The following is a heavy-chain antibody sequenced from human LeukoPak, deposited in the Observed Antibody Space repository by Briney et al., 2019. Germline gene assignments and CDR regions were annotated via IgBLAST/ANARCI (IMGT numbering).Heavy chain of an antibody. Sequence: GGSLRLSCAASGFTFSSYAMSWVRQAPGKGLEWVSAISGSGGSTYYADSVKGRFTISRDNSKNTLYLQMNSLRAEDTAVYYCAKVGTTLTPYYGSESYYLDYWGQGTLVTVSS. D-gene: IGHD3-10*01. V-gene: IGHV3-23*01. CDR1: GFTFSSYA. J-gene: IGHJ4*02. CDR3: AKVGTTLTPYYGSESYYLDY. CDR2: ISGSGGST.